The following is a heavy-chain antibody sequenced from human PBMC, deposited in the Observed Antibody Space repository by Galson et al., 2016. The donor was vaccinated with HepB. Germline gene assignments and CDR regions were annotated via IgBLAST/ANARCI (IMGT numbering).Heavy chain of an antibody. Sequence: PALVKPTQTLTLTCNFSGFSLSTPGVGVGWIRQPPGKALEWLGIIYWHDDKRYSPSLKSSISIMKDTSKNQVVLTMTNMDPVDTATYFCAHTEGGLYCSGGCHSFDYWGQGTLVTVSS. CDR1: GFSLSTPGVG. V-gene: IGHV2-5*01. CDR2: IYWHDDK. CDR3: AHTEGGLYCSGGCHSFDY. J-gene: IGHJ4*02. D-gene: IGHD2-15*01.